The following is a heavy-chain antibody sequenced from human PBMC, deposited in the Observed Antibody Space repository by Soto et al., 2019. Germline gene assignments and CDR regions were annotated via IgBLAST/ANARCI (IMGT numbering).Heavy chain of an antibody. J-gene: IGHJ5*02. Sequence: GGSLRLSCGASGFTFSSYAMSWVRQAPGKGLEWVSRLSGSGATTKYADSVEGRFTISRDNSKNTLYLQMDSLSAEDTAIYYCAKARCSDTDCYFPDTWGQGTLVTVSS. D-gene: IGHD2-21*02. CDR2: LSGSGATT. CDR3: AKARCSDTDCYFPDT. V-gene: IGHV3-23*01. CDR1: GFTFSSYA.